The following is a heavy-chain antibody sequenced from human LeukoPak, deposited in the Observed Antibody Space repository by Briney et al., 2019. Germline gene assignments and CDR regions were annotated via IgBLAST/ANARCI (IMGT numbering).Heavy chain of an antibody. J-gene: IGHJ3*02. D-gene: IGHD3-22*01. Sequence: SVKVSCKASGGTFSGYAISWVRQAPGQGLEWMGGIIPIFGTANYAQKFQGRVTITADESTSTAYMELSSLRSEDTAVYYCARDPESGYPAPDAFDIWGQGTMVTVSS. CDR1: GGTFSGYA. CDR2: IIPIFGTA. V-gene: IGHV1-69*01. CDR3: ARDPESGYPAPDAFDI.